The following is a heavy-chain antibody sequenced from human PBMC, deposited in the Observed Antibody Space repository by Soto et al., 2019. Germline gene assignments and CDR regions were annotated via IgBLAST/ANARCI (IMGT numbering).Heavy chain of an antibody. D-gene: IGHD3-16*01. V-gene: IGHV2-5*01. CDR1: GFSLSTPEVG. Sequence: QITLKKSGPSLVEPTQTLTLTCTFSGFSLSTPEVGVCWIRQPPGKALEWLALIYWNDDKRYIPSLKNRLTIAKENAKNQVVISMTHMEPVDTATYYCARKGSTCLGLFDPWGQGTLVTVSS. CDR2: IYWNDDK. CDR3: ARKGSTCLGLFDP. J-gene: IGHJ5*02.